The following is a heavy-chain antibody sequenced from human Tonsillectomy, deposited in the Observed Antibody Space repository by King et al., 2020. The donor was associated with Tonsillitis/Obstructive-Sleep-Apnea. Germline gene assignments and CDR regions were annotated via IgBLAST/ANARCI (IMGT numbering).Heavy chain of an antibody. V-gene: IGHV1-69*01. CDR3: AGSPRIRLGELSPNWFDP. D-gene: IGHD3-16*02. J-gene: IGHJ5*02. CDR2: IIPIFGTA. Sequence: VQLVESGAEVKKPGSSVKVSCKASGGTFSSYAISWVRQSPGQGLEWMGGIIPIFGTANYAQKFQGRVTITADESTSTAYMELSSLRSEDTAVYYCAGSPRIRLGELSPNWFDPWGQGTLVTVSS. CDR1: GGTFSSYA.